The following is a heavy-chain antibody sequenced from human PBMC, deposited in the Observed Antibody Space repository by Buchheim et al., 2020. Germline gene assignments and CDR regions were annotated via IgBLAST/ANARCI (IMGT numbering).Heavy chain of an antibody. D-gene: IGHD2-15*01. Sequence: QVQLVQSGAEVKKPGASVKVSCKASGYTFTGYYMHWVRQAPGQGLEWMGRINPNSGGTNYAQKLQGRVTMTRDTPISTASMELSRLRSDDTAVYYCARVTRYCSGGSCYRGVDYWGQGTL. CDR1: GYTFTGYY. CDR2: INPNSGGT. J-gene: IGHJ4*02. CDR3: ARVTRYCSGGSCYRGVDY. V-gene: IGHV1-2*06.